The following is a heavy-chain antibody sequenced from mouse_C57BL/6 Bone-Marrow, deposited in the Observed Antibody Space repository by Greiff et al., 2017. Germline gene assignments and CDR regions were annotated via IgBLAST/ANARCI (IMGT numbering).Heavy chain of an antibody. Sequence: EVMLVESGGGLVQPGGSLSLSCAASGFTFTDYYMSWVRQPPGKALEWLGFIRNKANGYTTEYSASVKGRFTISRDNSQSILYLQRNALRAEDSATYYCASRYGSRRWYFDVWGTGTTVTVSS. CDR3: ASRYGSRRWYFDV. CDR2: IRNKANGYTT. J-gene: IGHJ1*03. V-gene: IGHV7-3*01. CDR1: GFTFTDYY. D-gene: IGHD1-1*01.